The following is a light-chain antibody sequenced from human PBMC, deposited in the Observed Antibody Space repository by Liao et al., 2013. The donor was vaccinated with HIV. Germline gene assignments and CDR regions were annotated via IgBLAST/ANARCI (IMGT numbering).Light chain of an antibody. CDR1: KLGDKY. CDR2: QDI. J-gene: IGLJ2*01. CDR3: QAWDSSTMV. Sequence: SYELTQPPSVSVSPGQTASITCSGDKLGDKYACWYQQKPGQSPVLLIYQDIKRPSGIPERFSGSNSGNTATLTISGTQAMDEADYYCQAWDSSTMVFGGGTKLTVL. V-gene: IGLV3-1*01.